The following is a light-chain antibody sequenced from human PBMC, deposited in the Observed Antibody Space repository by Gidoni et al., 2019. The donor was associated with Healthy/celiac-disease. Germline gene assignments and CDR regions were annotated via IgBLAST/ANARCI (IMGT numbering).Light chain of an antibody. CDR3: QQYGSSPRT. V-gene: IGKV3-20*01. Sequence: EIVLTQSHGTLSLSPGERATPSCTASQSVSSSYLAWYQQKPGQAPRLLIYCASRRATGIPDRFSGSGSGTDVTLTISRLEPEDVAVYYCQQYGSSPRTFXQXTKVEIK. CDR2: CAS. CDR1: QSVSSSY. J-gene: IGKJ1*01.